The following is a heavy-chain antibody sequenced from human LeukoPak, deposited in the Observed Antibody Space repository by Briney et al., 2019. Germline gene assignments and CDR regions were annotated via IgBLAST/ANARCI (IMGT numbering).Heavy chain of an antibody. CDR3: ARLAGNDFDWFLGLDY. D-gene: IGHD3-9*01. CDR1: GGSISSYY. Sequence: SETLSLTCTVSGGSISSYYWSWILQAPGKGLEWIGYLYYNGNTNYNPSLKSRVTMSVDTSKNQLSLKLSSLTAADTAVYYCARLAGNDFDWFLGLDYWGQGTLVIVSS. J-gene: IGHJ4*02. CDR2: LYYNGNT. V-gene: IGHV4-59*08.